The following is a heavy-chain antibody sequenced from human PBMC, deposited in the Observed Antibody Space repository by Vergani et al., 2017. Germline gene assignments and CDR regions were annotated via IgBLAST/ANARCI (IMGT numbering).Heavy chain of an antibody. CDR2: IKQDGSEK. CDR3: ARDPPDGGTGDFDY. V-gene: IGHV3-7*01. CDR1: GFSFRSYW. Sequence: EVQLVESGGGLVQPGGSLRLSCPASGFSFRSYWMNWVRQAPGKGLEWVANIKQDGSEKYFVDSVKGRFTISRDNAKNSLYLQMNSLGIEDTSIYYCARDPPDGGTGDFDYWDQGTLVKVSS. J-gene: IGHJ4*02. D-gene: IGHD3-10*01.